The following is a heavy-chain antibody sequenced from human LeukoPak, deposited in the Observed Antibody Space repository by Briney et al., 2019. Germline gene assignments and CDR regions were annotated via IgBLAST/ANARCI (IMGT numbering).Heavy chain of an antibody. CDR1: GGSINSYY. J-gene: IGHJ4*02. V-gene: IGHV4-59*01. Sequence: SESLSLTCTVSGGSINSYYWSWIRQPPGKGLEWIGYIYYSGSTSYSPSLKSRVTISVDTSKNQFSLKLSSVTAADTAIYYCARETYCGADCYSGFDYWGQGTLVTVSS. CDR2: IYYSGST. CDR3: ARETYCGADCYSGFDY. D-gene: IGHD2-21*02.